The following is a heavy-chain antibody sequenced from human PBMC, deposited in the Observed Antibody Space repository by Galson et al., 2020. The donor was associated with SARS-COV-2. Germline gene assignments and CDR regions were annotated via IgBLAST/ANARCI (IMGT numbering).Heavy chain of an antibody. Sequence: HGESLKISCKGSGYSFTSYWISWVRQMPGKGLEWMGRIAPSDSYTNYSPSFQGHVTISAAKSISTAYLQWSSLKASDSTMYYCARHVRDGYYYSPWWFDPGGQGALVTVSS. V-gene: IGHV5-10-1*01. CDR3: ARHVRDGYYYSPWWFDP. CDR2: IAPSDSYT. D-gene: IGHD5-12*01. CDR1: GYSFTSYW. J-gene: IGHJ5*02.